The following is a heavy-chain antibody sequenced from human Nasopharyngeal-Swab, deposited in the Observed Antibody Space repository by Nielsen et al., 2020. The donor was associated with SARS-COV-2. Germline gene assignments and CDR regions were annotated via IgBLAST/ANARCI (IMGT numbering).Heavy chain of an antibody. CDR3: ARDGGLGYSGYDTLDAFDI. V-gene: IGHV3-48*04. Sequence: VRQAPGKGLEWVSYISSSSSTIYYADSVKGRFTIYRDNAKNSLYLQMNSLRAEDAAVYYCARDGGLGYSGYDTLDAFDIWGQGTMVTVSS. D-gene: IGHD5-12*01. J-gene: IGHJ3*02. CDR2: ISSSSSTI.